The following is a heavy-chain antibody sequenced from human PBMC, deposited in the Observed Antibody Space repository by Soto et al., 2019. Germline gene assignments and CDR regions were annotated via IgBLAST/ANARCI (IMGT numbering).Heavy chain of an antibody. V-gene: IGHV3-73*01. CDR2: IRSKANSYAT. CDR1: GFTFSGSA. J-gene: IGHJ6*03. CDR3: TTSMDV. Sequence: GESLKISCAASGFTFSGSAMHWVRQASGKGLEWVGRIRSKANSYATAYAASVKGRFTISRDDSKNTAYLQMNSLKTEDTAVYYCTTSMDVWGKGTTVTVSS.